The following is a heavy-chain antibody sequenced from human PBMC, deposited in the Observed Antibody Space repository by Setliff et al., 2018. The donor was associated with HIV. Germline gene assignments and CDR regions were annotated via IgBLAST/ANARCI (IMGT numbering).Heavy chain of an antibody. V-gene: IGHV4-4*09. CDR1: DDPINSFY. CDR2: IYTSGST. Sequence: SETLSLTCTVSDDPINSFYWSWIRQPPGKGLEWIGYIYTSGSTNYNPSLEGRVTISVDTSKNQFSLKLSSVTAADTTVYYCARHSGLGGYYSPFDYWGPGTLVTVSS. CDR3: ARHSGLGGYYSPFDY. J-gene: IGHJ4*02. D-gene: IGHD3-22*01.